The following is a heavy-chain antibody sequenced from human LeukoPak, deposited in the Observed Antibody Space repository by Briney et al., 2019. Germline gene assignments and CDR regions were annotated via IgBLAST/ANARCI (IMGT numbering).Heavy chain of an antibody. J-gene: IGHJ3*02. V-gene: IGHV5-51*01. D-gene: IGHD1-26*01. Sequence: GESLKISCKGSGYNFAYSGIGWVRQMPGKGLEWMGIIYPADSDTRYSPSFQGQVTISADKSISTAYLQWSSLKASDTAMYYCAAEGGELPLGGPFDAFDIWGQGTMVTVSS. CDR2: IYPADSDT. CDR3: AAEGGELPLGGPFDAFDI. CDR1: GYNFAYSG.